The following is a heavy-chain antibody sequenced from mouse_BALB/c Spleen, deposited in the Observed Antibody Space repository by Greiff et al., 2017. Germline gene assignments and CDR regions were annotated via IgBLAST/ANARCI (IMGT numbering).Heavy chain of an antibody. J-gene: IGHJ2*01. Sequence: QVQLQQSGAELARPGASVKLSCKASGYTFTSYWMQWVKQRPGQGLEWIGAIYPGDGDTRYTQKFKCKATLTADKSSSTAYMQLSSLASEDSAVYYCARSPAYYGNYGYYFDYWGQGTTLTVSS. D-gene: IGHD2-10*01. CDR3: ARSPAYYGNYGYYFDY. CDR2: IYPGDGDT. V-gene: IGHV1-87*01. CDR1: GYTFTSYW.